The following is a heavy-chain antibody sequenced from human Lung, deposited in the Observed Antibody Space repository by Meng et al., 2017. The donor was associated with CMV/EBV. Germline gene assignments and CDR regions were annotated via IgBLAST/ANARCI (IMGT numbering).Heavy chain of an antibody. J-gene: IGHJ4*01. CDR2: IYSGGSST. Sequence: GESLKISCAASGFTVSNYAMTWVRQAPGKGLEWVSLIYSGGSSTYYADSVKGRFTVSRDDSKNTLYLQMNSLRAEGTDVYYCEKCYSVYCDSSCGDYWGQGXLVTVSS. CDR1: GFTVSNYA. CDR3: EKCYSVYCDSSCGDY. D-gene: IGHD2/OR15-2a*01. V-gene: IGHV3-23*03.